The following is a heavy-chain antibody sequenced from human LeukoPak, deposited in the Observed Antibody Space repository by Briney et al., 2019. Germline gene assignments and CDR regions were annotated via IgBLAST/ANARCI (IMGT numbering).Heavy chain of an antibody. CDR2: ISSNGGST. D-gene: IGHD3-9*01. J-gene: IGHJ4*02. V-gene: IGHV3-64D*06. CDR3: VKGTDSRYYDILTGYPFDY. Sequence: GGSLRLSCSASGFTFSSYAMHWVRQAPGKGLEYVSAISSNGGSTYYADSVKARFTISRDNSKNTLYLQMSSLRAEDTAVYYCVKGTDSRYYDILTGYPFDYWGQGTLVTVSS. CDR1: GFTFSSYA.